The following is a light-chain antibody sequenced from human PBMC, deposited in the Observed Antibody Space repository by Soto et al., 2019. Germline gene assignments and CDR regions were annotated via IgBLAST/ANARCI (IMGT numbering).Light chain of an antibody. Sequence: DIVMTQSPATLSVSPGERVTLSCRASQSVSSNLAWYQQNPGQAPRLLIYGASTRATGIPARFSGSGSGTEFTLTISSLQSEDFAVYYCQQYNNWPPYTFGQGTKLEIK. CDR2: GAS. CDR1: QSVSSN. V-gene: IGKV3D-15*01. CDR3: QQYNNWPPYT. J-gene: IGKJ2*01.